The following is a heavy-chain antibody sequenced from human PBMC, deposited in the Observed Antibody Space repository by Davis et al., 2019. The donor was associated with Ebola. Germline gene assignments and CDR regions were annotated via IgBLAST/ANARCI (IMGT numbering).Heavy chain of an antibody. D-gene: IGHD2-8*01. J-gene: IGHJ4*02. Sequence: AASVKVSCKASGGTFSSYAISWVRQAPGQGLEWMGGIIPIFGTANYAQKFQGRVTITADKSTSTAYMELSSLTSEDTAVYYCARRVYSRSGFDSWGQGTLVTVSS. CDR1: GGTFSSYA. CDR3: ARRVYSRSGFDS. CDR2: IIPIFGTA. V-gene: IGHV1-69*06.